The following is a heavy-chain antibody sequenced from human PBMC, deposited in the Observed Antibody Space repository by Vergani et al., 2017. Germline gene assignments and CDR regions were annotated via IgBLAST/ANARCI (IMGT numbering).Heavy chain of an antibody. CDR1: GFGFKNFA. CDR2: ISKDGTHD. Sequence: QVSLVESGGGVVQPGRSLTLTCSASGFGFKNFAMHWVRQAPGKGLEWVATISKDGTHDYYEPSVRGRFAVPSDNFKNPMYLQMDRLTTDDTAVYFCSGDVTHSFVCSSDYSHLLYYWGQGILVNGSS. V-gene: IGHV3-30*03. D-gene: IGHD3-22*01. CDR3: SGDVTHSFVCSSDYSHLLYY. J-gene: IGHJ4*02.